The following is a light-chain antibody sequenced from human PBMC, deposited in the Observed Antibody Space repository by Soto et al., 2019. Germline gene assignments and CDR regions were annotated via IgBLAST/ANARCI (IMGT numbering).Light chain of an antibody. Sequence: QSALTQPASVSGSPGQSITISCTGNSSDVGGYNYVSWYQQHPGKAPKLMIYEVSNRPSGVSNRFSGSKSGNTASLTISGLQAEDEADYYCSSYTSSSNLGVFGGGTKVTVL. CDR2: EVS. J-gene: IGLJ2*01. CDR1: SSDVGGYNY. CDR3: SSYTSSSNLGV. V-gene: IGLV2-14*01.